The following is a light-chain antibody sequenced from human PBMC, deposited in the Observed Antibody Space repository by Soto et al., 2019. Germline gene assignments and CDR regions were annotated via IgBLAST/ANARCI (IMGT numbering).Light chain of an antibody. CDR1: SSDVGDYPY. J-gene: IGLJ6*01. V-gene: IGLV2-14*01. CDR3: SSYSRTNTLV. CDR2: EVT. Sequence: QSALTQPASVSGSPGQSITISCTGTSSDVGDYPYVSWYQQHPGKVPKLIIYEVTNRPSGVSGRFSGYNSENTASLTISGLQAEDEADYYCSSYSRTNTLVFGSGTKLTVL.